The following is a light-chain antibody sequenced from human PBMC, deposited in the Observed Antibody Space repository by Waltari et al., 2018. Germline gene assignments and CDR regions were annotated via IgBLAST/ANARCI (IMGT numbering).Light chain of an antibody. V-gene: IGLV2-14*03. Sequence: QSALTQPASVSGSPGQSITISCSGTSSDVGAYNYVCWYQKHPGNAPKLIIYDVRVRPSGVSNRFSGSKSGNTASLTISGLHTEDEADYYGGTSTTTRNHVFGTGTKVTVL. J-gene: IGLJ1*01. CDR1: SSDVGAYNY. CDR3: GTSTTTRNHV. CDR2: DVR.